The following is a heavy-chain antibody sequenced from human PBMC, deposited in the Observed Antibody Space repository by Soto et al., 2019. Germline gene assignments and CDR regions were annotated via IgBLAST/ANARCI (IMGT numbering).Heavy chain of an antibody. CDR2: IKSKTDGGTT. J-gene: IGHJ6*02. D-gene: IGHD3-9*01. CDR3: TIQSTNYDILTGYYYNDYGMDV. V-gene: IGHV3-15*07. Sequence: GGSLRLSCAASGFTFSNAWMNWVRQAPGKGLEWVGRIKSKTDGGTTDYAAPVKGRFTISRDDSKNTLYLQMNSLKTEDTAVYYCTIQSTNYDILTGYYYNDYGMDVWGQGTTVTVSS. CDR1: GFTFSNAW.